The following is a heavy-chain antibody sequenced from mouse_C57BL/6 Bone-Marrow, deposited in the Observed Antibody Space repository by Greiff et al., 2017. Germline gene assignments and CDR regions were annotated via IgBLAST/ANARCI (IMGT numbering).Heavy chain of an antibody. V-gene: IGHV1-81*01. CDR1: GYTFTSYG. D-gene: IGHD4-1*01. Sequence: VKLMESGAELARPGASVKLSCKASGYTFTSYGISWVKQRTGQGLEWIGEIYPRSGNTYYNEKFKGKATLTADKSSSTAYMKRRSLTSEDSAVYFCAGTGTVFAYWGQGTMVTVSA. CDR2: IYPRSGNT. CDR3: AGTGTVFAY. J-gene: IGHJ3*01.